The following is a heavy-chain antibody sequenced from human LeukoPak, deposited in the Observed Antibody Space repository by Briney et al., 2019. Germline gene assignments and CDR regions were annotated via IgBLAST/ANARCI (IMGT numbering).Heavy chain of an antibody. Sequence: PGGSLRLSCAASGFTFSSYGMHWVRQAPGKGLEWVAVISYDGSNKYYADSVKGRFTISRDNSKNTLYLQMNSLRAEDTAVYYCAKDGSTSLAGYYYDMDVWGKGTTVTVSS. CDR1: GFTFSSYG. J-gene: IGHJ6*04. V-gene: IGHV3-30*18. D-gene: IGHD2-2*01. CDR3: AKDGSTSLAGYYYDMDV. CDR2: ISYDGSNK.